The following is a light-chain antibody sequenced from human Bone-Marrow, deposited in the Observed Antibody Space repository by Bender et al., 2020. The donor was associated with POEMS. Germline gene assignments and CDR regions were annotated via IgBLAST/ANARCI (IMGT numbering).Light chain of an antibody. J-gene: IGLJ3*02. V-gene: IGLV6-57*02. CDR1: SGNIASNY. CDR3: QSYDGKNVL. Sequence: NFMLTQPHSVSASPGKTVTISCTGSSGNIASNYVNWYQQRPDSAPTTLIFENNQRPSGVPDRFSGSIDSSSNSASLTISGLQTDDEADYFCQSYDGKNVLFGGGTKLTVL. CDR2: ENN.